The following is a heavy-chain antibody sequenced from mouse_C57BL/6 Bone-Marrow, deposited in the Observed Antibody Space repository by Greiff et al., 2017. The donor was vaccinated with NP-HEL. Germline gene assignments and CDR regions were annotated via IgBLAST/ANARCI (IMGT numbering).Heavy chain of an antibody. V-gene: IGHV1-74*01. D-gene: IGHD3-2*02. CDR1: GYTFTSYW. CDR3: AMRVGSGYDY. J-gene: IGHJ2*01. Sequence: QVQLPGAELVKPGASVKVSCKASGYTFTSYWKHWVKQRPGQGLEWIGRIHPSDSDTNYNQKFKGKATLTVDKSPSTAYMQLSSLTSEDSAVYYCAMRVGSGYDYWGQGTTLTVSS. CDR2: IHPSDSDT.